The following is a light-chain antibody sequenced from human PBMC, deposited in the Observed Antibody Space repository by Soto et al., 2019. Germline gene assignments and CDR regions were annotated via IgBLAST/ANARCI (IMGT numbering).Light chain of an antibody. CDR2: GAS. CDR1: QSVSSN. CDR3: QNHGTT. Sequence: EIVMTQSPATLSVSPGERATLSCRASQSVSSNLAWYHQKPGQAPRLLIYGASTRATGIPARFSGGGSGTDFTLTISRLEPEDSAVYYCQNHGTTFGQGTKVDIK. V-gene: IGKV3-15*01. J-gene: IGKJ1*01.